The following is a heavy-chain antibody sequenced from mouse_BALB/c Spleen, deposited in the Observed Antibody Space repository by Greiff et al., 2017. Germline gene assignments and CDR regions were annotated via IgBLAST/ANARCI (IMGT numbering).Heavy chain of an antibody. CDR3: ASYDYDDTGFAY. CDR2: ISYSGST. J-gene: IGHJ3*01. CDR1: GYSITSDYA. V-gene: IGHV3-2*02. Sequence: DVKLVESGPGLVKPSQSLSLTCTVTGYSITSDYAWNWIRQFPGNKLEWMGYISYSGSTSYNPSLKSRISITRDTSKNQFFLQLNSVTTEDTATYYCASYDYDDTGFAYWGQGTLVTVSA. D-gene: IGHD2-4*01.